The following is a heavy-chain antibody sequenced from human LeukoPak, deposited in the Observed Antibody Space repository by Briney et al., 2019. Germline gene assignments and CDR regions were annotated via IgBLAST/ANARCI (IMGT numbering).Heavy chain of an antibody. V-gene: IGHV3-66*01. CDR2: IYSGGST. CDR1: GFTVSSNY. CDR3: ARGYISWYYFDY. D-gene: IGHD6-13*01. Sequence: GGSLRLSCAASGFTVSSNYMSWVRQAPGKGLEWVSVIYSGGSTYYADSVKGRFTISRDNSKNTLYLQMNSLRAEDTAVYYCARGYISWYYFDYWGQGTLVTVSS. J-gene: IGHJ4*02.